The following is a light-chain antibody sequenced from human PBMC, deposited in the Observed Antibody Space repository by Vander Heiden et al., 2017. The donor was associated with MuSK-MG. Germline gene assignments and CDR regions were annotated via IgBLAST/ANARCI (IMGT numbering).Light chain of an antibody. CDR3: CSYAGSYSYV. Sequence: QSALTQPRSVSEPPRQSVTIFCTATSSDVGGYGDVSWYQQHPGKATKLMIYDVSERPSVVPDRFSGSKSGNTASLTISGLQADDEADYFCCSYAGSYSYVFGTGTKVTVL. J-gene: IGLJ1*01. CDR2: DVS. V-gene: IGLV2-11*01. CDR1: SSDVGGYGD.